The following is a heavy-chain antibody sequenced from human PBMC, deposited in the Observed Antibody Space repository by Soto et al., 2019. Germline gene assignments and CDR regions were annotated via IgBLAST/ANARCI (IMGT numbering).Heavy chain of an antibody. D-gene: IGHD3-3*01. Sequence: GESLKISCKGSGYSFTSYWIGWVRQMPGKGLEWMGIIYPGDSDTRYSPSFQGQVTISADKSISTAYLQMNSLRAEDTAVYYCARARGWSGLYYYYGMDVWGQGTTVTVSS. V-gene: IGHV5-51*01. CDR3: ARARGWSGLYYYYGMDV. J-gene: IGHJ6*02. CDR2: IYPGDSDT. CDR1: GYSFTSYW.